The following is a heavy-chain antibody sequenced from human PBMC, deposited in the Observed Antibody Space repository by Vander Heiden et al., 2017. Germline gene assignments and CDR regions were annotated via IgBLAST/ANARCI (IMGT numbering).Heavy chain of an antibody. D-gene: IGHD5-12*01. V-gene: IGHV1-69*14. CDR1: GGTFSSDA. Sequence: HVHLVQRGAEVKKPGSSVKVSSKASGGTFSSDAISWARQAPGLGLEWMVGIIPIFGTANYEQKFQGRVTIAADKSTSTAYMELSSLRSEGTAVYYCARDGDSGYDYYFDYWGQGTLVTVSS. CDR2: IIPIFGTA. J-gene: IGHJ4*02. CDR3: ARDGDSGYDYYFDY.